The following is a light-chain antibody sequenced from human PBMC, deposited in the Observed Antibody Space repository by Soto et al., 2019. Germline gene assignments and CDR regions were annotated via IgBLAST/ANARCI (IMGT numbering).Light chain of an antibody. J-gene: IGKJ4*01. Sequence: DIQMTQSPSTLSASVGDRVTVTCRASQTISTRLAWYQQKPGKAPRLLMYKASTFEDGVPSRFSGSGSGTEFNITISSLQPDDFATYYCQQYNTYPLTFGGGTTVEIK. V-gene: IGKV1-5*03. CDR1: QTISTR. CDR3: QQYNTYPLT. CDR2: KAS.